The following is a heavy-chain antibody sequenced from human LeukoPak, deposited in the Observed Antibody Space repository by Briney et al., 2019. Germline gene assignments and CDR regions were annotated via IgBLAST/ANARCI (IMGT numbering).Heavy chain of an antibody. J-gene: IGHJ4*02. CDR2: IYSSGST. CDR3: ARVACSGGSCYHFDY. D-gene: IGHD2-15*01. CDR1: GGSISNYY. V-gene: IGHV4-4*07. Sequence: SETLSLTCSVSGGSISNYYWRWIRQPAGKGLECIGRIYSSGSTDYNPSLKSRVTMSVDTSKNQFSLKLSSVTAADSAVYYCARVACSGGSCYHFDYWGQGTLVTVSS.